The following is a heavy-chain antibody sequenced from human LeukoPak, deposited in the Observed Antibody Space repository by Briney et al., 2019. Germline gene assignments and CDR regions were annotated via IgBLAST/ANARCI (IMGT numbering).Heavy chain of an antibody. V-gene: IGHV4-34*01. CDR1: GGSFSGYY. Sequence: SETLSLTCAVYGGSFSGYYWSWIRQPPGKGLEWIGEINHSGSTNYNPSLKSRVTISVDTSKNQFSLKLSSVTAADTAVYYCARAPIVVVVAGYGGYIYYYGMDVWGQGTTVTVSS. D-gene: IGHD2-15*01. J-gene: IGHJ6*02. CDR2: INHSGST. CDR3: ARAPIVVVVAGYGGYIYYYGMDV.